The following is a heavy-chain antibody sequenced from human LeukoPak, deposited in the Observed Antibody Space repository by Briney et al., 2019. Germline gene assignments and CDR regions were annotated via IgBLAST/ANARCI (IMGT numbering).Heavy chain of an antibody. V-gene: IGHV1-69*13. D-gene: IGHD1-26*01. J-gene: IGHJ6*03. CDR1: GGTFSSNA. Sequence: SVKVSCKASGGTFSSNAISWVRQAPGQGLEWMGGIIPIFGTANYAQKFQGRVTITADESTSTAYMELSSLISEDTAVYYCARSYRTYYYYYMDVWGKGTTVTISS. CDR3: ARSYRTYYYYYMDV. CDR2: IIPIFGTA.